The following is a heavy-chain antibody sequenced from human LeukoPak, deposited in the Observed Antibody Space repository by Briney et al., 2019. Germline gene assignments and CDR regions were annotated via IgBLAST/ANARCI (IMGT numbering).Heavy chain of an antibody. V-gene: IGHV1-8*01. CDR2: MNPNSGNT. CDR3: ARSINTWPSYYYYMDV. Sequence: GASVKVSCKASGYTFTIYDIKWVRQATGQGREGMGWMNPNSGNTAYAKKSQGRVTLTRNTSTSTAYMELSSLRSEDTAVYYCARSINTWPSYYYYMDVWGKGTTVTTSS. J-gene: IGHJ6*03. D-gene: IGHD6-6*01. CDR1: GYTFTIYD.